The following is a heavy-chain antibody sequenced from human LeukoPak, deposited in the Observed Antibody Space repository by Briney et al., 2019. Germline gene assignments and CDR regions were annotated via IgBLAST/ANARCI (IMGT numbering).Heavy chain of an antibody. J-gene: IGHJ4*02. CDR1: GYTFSSYG. CDR2: ISEYNGNT. D-gene: IGHD4-17*01. CDR3: SRAKRATVTTLDY. V-gene: IGHV1-18*01. Sequence: ASVKVSCKPSGYTFSSYGITWVRQAPGQGREWMGWISEYNGNTVYPQRLHGRVSMPTDTSPNTAYMDPRSLTSDCPSLDYCSRAKRATVTTLDYWGQRTPGTVSS.